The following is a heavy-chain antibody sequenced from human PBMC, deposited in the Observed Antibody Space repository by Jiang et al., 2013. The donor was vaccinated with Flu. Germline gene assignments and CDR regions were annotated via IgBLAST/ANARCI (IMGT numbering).Heavy chain of an antibody. CDR3: ARDRMTVAGKDPEDY. J-gene: IGHJ4*02. CDR2: IYSGGST. V-gene: IGHV3-66*01. CDR1: GFTVSSNY. Sequence: QLLESGGGLVQPGGSLRLSCAASGFTVSSNYMSWVRQAPGKGLEWVSVIYSGGSTYYADSVKGRFTISRDNSKNTLYLQMNSLRAEDTAVYYCARDRMTVAGKDPEDYWGQGTLVTVSS. D-gene: IGHD6-19*01.